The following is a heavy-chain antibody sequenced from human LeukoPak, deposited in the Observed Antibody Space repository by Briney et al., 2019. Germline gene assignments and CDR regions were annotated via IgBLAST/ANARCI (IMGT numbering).Heavy chain of an antibody. CDR3: AKDQYCSSTSCYHYYYMDV. V-gene: IGHV3-30*02. Sequence: GGSLRLSCAASGFTFSSYGMHWVRQAPGKGLEWVAFIRYDGGNKYYADSVKGRFTISRDNSKNTLYLQMNSLRAEDTAVYYCAKDQYCSSTSCYHYYYMDVWGKGTTVTVSS. CDR1: GFTFSSYG. J-gene: IGHJ6*03. CDR2: IRYDGGNK. D-gene: IGHD2-2*01.